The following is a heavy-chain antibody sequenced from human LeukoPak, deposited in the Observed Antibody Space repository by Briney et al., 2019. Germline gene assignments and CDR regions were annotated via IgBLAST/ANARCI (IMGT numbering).Heavy chain of an antibody. Sequence: GGSLRLSCAASGFAVSTSYINWVRQAPGSGLEWVSVIYSSGSAFYADSVEGRFIVSRDNSKNTLYLQMNSLRAEDTAVYYCARDSHYDFWTGYSDSWGQGTLVTVSS. CDR1: GFAVSTSY. CDR3: ARDSHYDFWTGYSDS. CDR2: IYSSGSA. J-gene: IGHJ4*02. V-gene: IGHV3-66*01. D-gene: IGHD3-3*01.